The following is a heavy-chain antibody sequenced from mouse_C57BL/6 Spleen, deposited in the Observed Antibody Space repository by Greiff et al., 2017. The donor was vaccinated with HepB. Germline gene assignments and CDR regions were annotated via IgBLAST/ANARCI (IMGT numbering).Heavy chain of an antibody. D-gene: IGHD3-1*01. J-gene: IGHJ4*01. V-gene: IGHV6-3*01. CDR2: IRLKSDNFAT. Sequence: EVMLVESGGGLVQPGGSMKLSCVASGFTFTNYWMNWVRQSPEKGLEWVAQIRLKSDNFATHYAESVKGRLTISRDDSKTSVYLQMNKIRAEDTGIYFCTGRGLDYWGQGTSVTVSS. CDR1: GFTFTNYW. CDR3: TGRGLDY.